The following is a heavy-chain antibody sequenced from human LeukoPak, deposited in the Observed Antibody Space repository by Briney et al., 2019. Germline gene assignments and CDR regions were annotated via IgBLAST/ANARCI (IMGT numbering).Heavy chain of an antibody. CDR2: ISSDGSDN. J-gene: IGHJ4*02. Sequence: GRSLRLSCAASGSTFSTYAMHWVRQAPGKGLEWVAVISSDGSDNYYADSVKGRFTISRDNSKNTLYLQMNSLGAEDTAVYYCARASYSSGWYGTPNFDYWGQGTLVTVSS. V-gene: IGHV3-30*04. CDR3: ARASYSSGWYGTPNFDY. CDR1: GSTFSTYA. D-gene: IGHD6-19*01.